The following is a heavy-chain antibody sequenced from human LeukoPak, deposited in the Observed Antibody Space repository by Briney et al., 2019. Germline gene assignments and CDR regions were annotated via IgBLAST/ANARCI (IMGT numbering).Heavy chain of an antibody. CDR3: ARPASRGVGRYFDL. CDR1: GFTFSSYS. D-gene: IGHD3-10*01. V-gene: IGHV3-21*01. CDR2: ISSSSSYI. Sequence: GGSLRLSCAASGFTFSSYSMNWVRQAPGKGLEWVSSISSSSSYIYYADSVKGRFTISRDNAKNSLYLQMNSLRAEDTAVYYCARPASRGVGRYFDLWGRGSLVTDSS. J-gene: IGHJ2*01.